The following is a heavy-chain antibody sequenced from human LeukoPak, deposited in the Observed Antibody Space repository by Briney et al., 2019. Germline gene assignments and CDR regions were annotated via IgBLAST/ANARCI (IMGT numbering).Heavy chain of an antibody. CDR2: ISTSSSYI. Sequence: GGSLRLSCAASGFTISTYTMDWVRQAPGKGLEWISSISTSSSYIFYADSVKGRFTISRDNAKNSLYLQMNSLRAEDTAVYYCARTPESSGYFPWYFDYWGQGTLVTVSS. CDR1: GFTISTYT. V-gene: IGHV3-21*01. CDR3: ARTPESSGYFPWYFDY. J-gene: IGHJ4*02. D-gene: IGHD3-22*01.